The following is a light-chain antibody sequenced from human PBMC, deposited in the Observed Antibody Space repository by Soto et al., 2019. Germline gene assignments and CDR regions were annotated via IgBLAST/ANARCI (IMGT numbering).Light chain of an antibody. CDR3: QQYNSWPPLT. J-gene: IGKJ5*01. V-gene: IGKV3-15*01. Sequence: EVVMTQSPATLSVSPGERATLSCRASESVSSNLAWYQQRPGQAPRLVIYGASTRATGIPARFSGGGSGTEFTLTMSSMQSEDFAVYYWQQYNSWPPLTFGQGTRLEIK. CDR1: ESVSSN. CDR2: GAS.